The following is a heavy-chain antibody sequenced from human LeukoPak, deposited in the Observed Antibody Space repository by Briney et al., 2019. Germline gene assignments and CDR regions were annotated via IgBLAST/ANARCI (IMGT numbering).Heavy chain of an antibody. D-gene: IGHD3-22*01. CDR3: ARTPIYYYDSSGYSYFDY. Sequence: ASVKVSCKASGYTFTSYDINWVRQAPGQGLEWMGGIIPIFGTANYAQKFQGRVTITADESTSTAYMELSSLRSEDTAVYYCARTPIYYYDSSGYSYFDYWGQGTLVTVSS. J-gene: IGHJ4*02. CDR1: GYTFTSYD. CDR2: IIPIFGTA. V-gene: IGHV1-69*13.